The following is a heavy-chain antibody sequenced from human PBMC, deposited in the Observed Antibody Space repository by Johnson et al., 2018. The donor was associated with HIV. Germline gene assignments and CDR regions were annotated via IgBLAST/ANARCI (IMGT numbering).Heavy chain of an antibody. CDR2: ISSNGGST. CDR1: GFTFDDYG. V-gene: IGHV3-64*01. Sequence: MQLVESGGSVVRPGGSLRLSCAASGFTFDDYGMSWVRQAPGKGLEYVSAISSNGGSTYYANSVKGRFTISRDNSKNTLYLQMNSLRAEDTAVYSCAKDLFTEREDDVFDIWGQGKMVTVSS. CDR3: AKDLFTEREDDVFDI. J-gene: IGHJ3*02. D-gene: IGHD1-26*01.